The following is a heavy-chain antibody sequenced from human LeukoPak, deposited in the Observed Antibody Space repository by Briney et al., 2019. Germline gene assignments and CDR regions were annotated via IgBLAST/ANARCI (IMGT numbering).Heavy chain of an antibody. J-gene: IGHJ4*02. D-gene: IGHD6-19*01. CDR3: AKGKKMTVAGLFDY. CDR2: ISWNSGGI. CDR1: GFTFDDYA. Sequence: GGSLRLSCAASGFTFDDYAMHWVRQAPGKGLEWVSGISWNSGGIGYADSVKGRFTISRDNAKNSLYLQMNSLRADDTALYYCAKGKKMTVAGLFDYWGQGTLVTVSS. V-gene: IGHV3-9*01.